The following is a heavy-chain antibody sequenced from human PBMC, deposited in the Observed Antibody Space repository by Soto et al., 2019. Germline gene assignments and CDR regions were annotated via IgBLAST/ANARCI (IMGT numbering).Heavy chain of an antibody. CDR2: VSGSGGNT. CDR1: GFTFSSYA. Sequence: EVQLLESGGDLVQPGGSLRLSCAASGFTFSSYAMSWVRQAPGKGLEWVSAVSGSGGNTFYADSVKGRFTISRDNSKNTLFLQMHSPRAEDTAIYYCAMLNSGSYSYHGMDVWGQGTTVIFSS. J-gene: IGHJ6*02. V-gene: IGHV3-23*01. D-gene: IGHD1-26*01. CDR3: AMLNSGSYSYHGMDV.